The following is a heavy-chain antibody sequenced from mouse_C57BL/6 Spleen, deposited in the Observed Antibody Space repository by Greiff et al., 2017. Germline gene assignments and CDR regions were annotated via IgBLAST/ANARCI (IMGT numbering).Heavy chain of an antibody. V-gene: IGHV5-17*01. CDR2: ISSGRSTI. Sequence: VQLKQSGGGLVKPGGSLKLSCAASGFTFSDYGMHWVRQAPEKGLEWVAYISSGRSTIYYADTVKGRFTISRDNAKNTLFLQMTRLRSEDTAMYYWARGYSLRYYAMYYWGQGTSVTVSS. CDR3: ARGYSLRYYAMYY. J-gene: IGHJ4*01. CDR1: GFTFSDYG.